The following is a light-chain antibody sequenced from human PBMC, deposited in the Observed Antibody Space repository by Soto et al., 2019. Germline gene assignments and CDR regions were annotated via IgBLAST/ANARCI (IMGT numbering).Light chain of an antibody. V-gene: IGLV7-46*01. Sequence: QAVVTQEPSLTVSPGGTVTLTCGSSPGAVTSGHYPYWFQQKPGQAPTTLIYATSSKHSWTPARFSGSLLGDKAALTLSGVQPEDEAEYYCLLYYGDSHVFGGGTKLTVL. CDR1: PGAVTSGHY. CDR2: ATS. J-gene: IGLJ2*01. CDR3: LLYYGDSHV.